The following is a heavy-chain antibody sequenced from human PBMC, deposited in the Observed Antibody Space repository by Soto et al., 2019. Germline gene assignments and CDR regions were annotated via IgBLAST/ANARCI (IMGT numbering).Heavy chain of an antibody. J-gene: IGHJ6*04. V-gene: IGHV3-23*01. CDR3: TRDYFHCSGGTYYGISVDV. CDR1: GFSFTSYA. D-gene: IGHD2-15*01. Sequence: PGGSLRLSCAASGFSFTSYAMIWVRQAPGKGLEWVSYLSGRTTYYADSVKGRFPISRYNSENRVYLQMSTLVVEDTAVYYCTRDYFHCSGGTYYGISVDVWGKGTTVTVSS. CDR2: LSGRTT.